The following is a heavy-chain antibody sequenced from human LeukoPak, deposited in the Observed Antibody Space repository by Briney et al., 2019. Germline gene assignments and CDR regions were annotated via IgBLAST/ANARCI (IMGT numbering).Heavy chain of an antibody. CDR1: GFTFNNYG. V-gene: IGHV3-33*01. CDR3: ARALAYSGSYYGMDY. Sequence: PGRSLRLSCAASGFTFNNYGMHWVRQAPGKGLDWVAVIWYDGSNKYYADSVKGRFTISRDNSKNTLYLQMNSLRAEDTAVYYCARALAYSGSYYGMDYWGQGTLVTVSS. J-gene: IGHJ4*02. D-gene: IGHD1-26*01. CDR2: IWYDGSNK.